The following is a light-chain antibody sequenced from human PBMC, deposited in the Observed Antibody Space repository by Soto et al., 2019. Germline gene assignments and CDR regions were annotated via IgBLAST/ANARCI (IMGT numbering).Light chain of an antibody. J-gene: IGKJ3*01. CDR1: QSISSW. CDR2: DSS. V-gene: IGKV1-5*01. Sequence: DIQMTQSPSPLSASVGDRVTITCRASQSISSWLAWYQQKPGKDPKLLIYDSSSLESGVPSRFSVSGSVTEFTLTISSLQPDDFATYYCQQYNSYPFTFGPGTKVDIK. CDR3: QQYNSYPFT.